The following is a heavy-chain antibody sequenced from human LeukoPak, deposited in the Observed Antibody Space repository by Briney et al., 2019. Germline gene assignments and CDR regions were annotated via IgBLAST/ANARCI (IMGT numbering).Heavy chain of an antibody. Sequence: SVNVSCKASGGTFSNYAIIWVRQAPGQGLEWMGWIIPIFGTANYAQKFQGRVTITADESTSTAYMELSSLRSEDTAVYYCAAGLYCSSTSCPSGYFQHWGQGTLVTVSS. CDR3: AAGLYCSSTSCPSGYFQH. CDR2: IIPIFGTA. D-gene: IGHD2-2*01. J-gene: IGHJ1*01. CDR1: GGTFSNYA. V-gene: IGHV1-69*13.